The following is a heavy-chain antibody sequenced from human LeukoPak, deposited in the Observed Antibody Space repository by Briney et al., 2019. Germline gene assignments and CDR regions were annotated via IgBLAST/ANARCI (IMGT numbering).Heavy chain of an antibody. CDR1: GFPFSSYS. Sequence: GGSLRLSCAASGFPFSSYSMNWVRQAPGKGLEWVSFISSSSSDIYYADSVKGQFTISRDNAKNSLYLQMNSLRAEDTAVYYCARDDYDYVWGSYPQGAFDIWGQGTMVTVSS. CDR2: ISSSSSDI. CDR3: ARDDYDYVWGSYPQGAFDI. J-gene: IGHJ3*02. D-gene: IGHD3-16*02. V-gene: IGHV3-21*01.